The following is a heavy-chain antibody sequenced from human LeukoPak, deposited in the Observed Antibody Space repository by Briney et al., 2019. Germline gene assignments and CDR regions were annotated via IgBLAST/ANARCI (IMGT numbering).Heavy chain of an antibody. D-gene: IGHD2-15*01. CDR2: IYYNGRT. CDR1: GGSISSYY. V-gene: IGHV4-59*08. Sequence: SENLSLTCTVSGGSISSYYRSWIRQPPGKGRDGIGYIYYNGRTNYNPSLKSRVTISVDTSKNQFSLKLSSVTAADTAVYYCARVVCSGGACSPLVPHYYYRMDVWGQGTTVTVSS. J-gene: IGHJ6*02. CDR3: ARVVCSGGACSPLVPHYYYRMDV.